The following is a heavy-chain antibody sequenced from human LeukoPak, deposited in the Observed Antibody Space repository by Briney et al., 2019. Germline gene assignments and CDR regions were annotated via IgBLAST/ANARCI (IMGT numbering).Heavy chain of an antibody. D-gene: IGHD3-22*01. J-gene: IGHJ4*02. V-gene: IGHV4-59*08. Sequence: SETLSLTCTVSGGSISSYYWSWIRQPPGKGLEWIGYIYYSGITNYNPSLKSRVTISVDTSKNQFSLKLSSVSTSDTAVYYCARQTYYYDSSGYHYYFDYWGQGTLVAVSS. CDR3: ARQTYYYDSSGYHYYFDY. CDR1: GGSISSYY. CDR2: IYYSGIT.